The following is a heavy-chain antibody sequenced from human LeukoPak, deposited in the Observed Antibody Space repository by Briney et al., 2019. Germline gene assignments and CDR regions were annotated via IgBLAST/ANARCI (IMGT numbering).Heavy chain of an antibody. CDR3: VTRGRAPGY. J-gene: IGHJ4*02. Sequence: GASVKVSCKASGGTFSSYAISWVRQAPGQGLEWMGGIIPIFGTANYAQKFQGRVTITADESTSTASMELSSLRSEDTAVYYCVTRGRAPGYWGQGTLVTVSS. V-gene: IGHV1-69*01. D-gene: IGHD1-26*01. CDR1: GGTFSSYA. CDR2: IIPIFGTA.